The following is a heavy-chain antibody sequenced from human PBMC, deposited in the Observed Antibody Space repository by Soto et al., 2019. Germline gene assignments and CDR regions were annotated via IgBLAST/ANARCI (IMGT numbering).Heavy chain of an antibody. J-gene: IGHJ4*02. V-gene: IGHV3-23*01. CDR1: GFTVSSNN. CDR2: ISGSGGST. Sequence: LRLSCAASGFTVSSNNMNWVRQAPGKGLEWVSAISGSGGSTYYADSVKGRFTISRDNSKNTLYLQMNSLRAEDTAVYYCAKTLYYYDSSGYQWGQGTLVTVSS. CDR3: AKTLYYYDSSGYQ. D-gene: IGHD3-22*01.